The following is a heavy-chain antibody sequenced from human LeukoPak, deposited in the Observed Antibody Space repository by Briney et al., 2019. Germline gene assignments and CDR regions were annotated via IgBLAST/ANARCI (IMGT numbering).Heavy chain of an antibody. J-gene: IGHJ4*02. D-gene: IGHD5-18*01. Sequence: GGSLRLSCAASGFTFSSYEMNWVRQAPGKGLEWVSYISSSSSTIYYADSVKGRFTISRDNAKNSLYLQMNSLRAEDTAVYYCARDLLSGYSYGYSDYWGQGTLVTVSS. CDR3: ARDLLSGYSYGYSDY. CDR1: GFTFSSYE. V-gene: IGHV3-48*01. CDR2: ISSSSSTI.